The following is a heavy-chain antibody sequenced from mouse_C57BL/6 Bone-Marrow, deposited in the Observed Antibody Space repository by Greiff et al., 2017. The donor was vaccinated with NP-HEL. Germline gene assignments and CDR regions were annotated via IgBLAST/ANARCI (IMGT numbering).Heavy chain of an antibody. Sequence: EVQGVESGGGLVKPGGSLKLSCAASGFTFSSYAMSWVRQTPEKRLEWVATISDGGSYTYYPDNVKGRFTISRDNAKNNLYLQMSHLKSEDTAMYYCARDGDYYGNYGADYWGQGTTLTVSS. V-gene: IGHV5-4*01. CDR1: GFTFSSYA. CDR3: ARDGDYYGNYGADY. J-gene: IGHJ2*01. CDR2: ISDGGSYT. D-gene: IGHD2-1*01.